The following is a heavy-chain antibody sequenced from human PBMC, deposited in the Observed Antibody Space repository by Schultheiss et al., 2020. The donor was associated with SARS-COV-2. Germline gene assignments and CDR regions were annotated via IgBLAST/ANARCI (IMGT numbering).Heavy chain of an antibody. D-gene: IGHD3-10*01. CDR2: ISYDGSNK. CDR1: GFTFSSYA. V-gene: IGHV3-30*07. CDR3: ARGRSLDY. J-gene: IGHJ4*02. Sequence: GGSLRLSCAASGFTFSSYAMHWVRQAPGKGLEWVAVISYDGSNKYYADSVKGRFTISRDNAKNSVYLQMNSLRAEDTAVYYCARGRSLDYWAQGTLVTVSS.